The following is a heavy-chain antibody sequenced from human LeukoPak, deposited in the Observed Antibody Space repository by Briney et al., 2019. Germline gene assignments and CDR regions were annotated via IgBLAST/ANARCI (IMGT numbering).Heavy chain of an antibody. Sequence: ASLKVSCKASGYTFTGPYIHWMRQAPGQGLEWMGRINPNSGGTNYAQKFQGRVTMTRDTSISTAYMELSRLRSDDTAVYYCARLAVVTDSRPFDHWGQGTLVTVSS. CDR2: INPNSGGT. CDR1: GYTFTGPY. J-gene: IGHJ4*02. CDR3: ARLAVVTDSRPFDH. V-gene: IGHV1-2*06. D-gene: IGHD2-21*02.